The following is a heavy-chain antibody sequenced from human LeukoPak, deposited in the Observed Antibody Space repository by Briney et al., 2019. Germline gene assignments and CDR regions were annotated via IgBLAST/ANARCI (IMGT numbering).Heavy chain of an antibody. D-gene: IGHD1-7*01. V-gene: IGHV4-34*01. CDR2: INHSGST. CDR1: GGSFSGYY. CDR3: ARGFGITGTTVDY. Sequence: SETLSLTCAAYGGSFSGYYWSWIRQPPGKGLEWIGEINHSGSTNYNPSLKSRVTISVDTSKNQFSLKLSSVTAADTAVYYCARGFGITGTTVDYWGQGTLVTVSS. J-gene: IGHJ4*02.